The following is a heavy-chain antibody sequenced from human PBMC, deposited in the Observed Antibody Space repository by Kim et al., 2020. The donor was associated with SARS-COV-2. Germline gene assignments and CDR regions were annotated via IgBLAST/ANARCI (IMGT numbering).Heavy chain of an antibody. V-gene: IGHV3-23*03. J-gene: IGHJ3*02. CDR2: IYSGGNKI. Sequence: GGSLRLSCAASGFTFSSYAMSWVRQAPGKGLEWVSVIYSGGNKIYYADSVKGRFTISRDNSKNTLYLQTNSLRAEDTAVYYCAKPTAGYYYDSGGAFDMWGQGTMVTVSS. CDR3: AKPTAGYYYDSGGAFDM. D-gene: IGHD3-22*01. CDR1: GFTFSSYA.